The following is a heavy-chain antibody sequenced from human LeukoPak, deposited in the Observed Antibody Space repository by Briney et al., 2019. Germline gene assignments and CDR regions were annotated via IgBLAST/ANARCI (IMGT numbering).Heavy chain of an antibody. Sequence: SETLSLTCTVSGGSISSSSTYYWSWIRQPPGKGLEWIGEINHSGSTNYNPSLKSRVTISVDTSKNQFSLKLSSVTATDTAVYYCARESIAARPFDYWGQGTLVTVSS. V-gene: IGHV4-39*07. CDR2: INHSGST. D-gene: IGHD6-6*01. J-gene: IGHJ4*02. CDR1: GGSISSSSTYY. CDR3: ARESIAARPFDY.